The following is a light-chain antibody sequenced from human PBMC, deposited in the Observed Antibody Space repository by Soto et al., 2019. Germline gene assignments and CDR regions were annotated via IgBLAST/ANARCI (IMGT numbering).Light chain of an antibody. Sequence: IVLTQSPPTLSLSPGESATLSCRATRSVSSYLAWYQQKPGQAPRLLIYGASTRATGIPARFSGSGSGTEFILTISSLQSEDFAVYYCQQYSKWPLTFGGGTKVDIK. CDR2: GAS. V-gene: IGKV3-15*01. CDR1: RSVSSY. CDR3: QQYSKWPLT. J-gene: IGKJ4*01.